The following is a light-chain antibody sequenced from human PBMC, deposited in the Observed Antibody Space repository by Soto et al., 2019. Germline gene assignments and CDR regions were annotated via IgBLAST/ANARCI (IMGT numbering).Light chain of an antibody. V-gene: IGLV2-14*01. CDR2: EVR. CDR1: IRDVGAYNL. J-gene: IGLJ2*01. CDR3: RSFTSKSTLI. Sequence: QSALTQPASVSGSPGQSITISCAGTIRDVGAYNLVSWYQQYPGRAPQLILYEVRNRPSGISFRFSGFKSGNTASLTISGLQAEAEADYYGRSFTSKSTLIFGGGTQLTVL.